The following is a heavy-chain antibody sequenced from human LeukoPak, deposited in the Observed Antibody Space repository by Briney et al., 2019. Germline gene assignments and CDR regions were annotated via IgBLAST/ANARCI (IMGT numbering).Heavy chain of an antibody. D-gene: IGHD4-17*01. CDR1: GYTFTSYD. J-gene: IGHJ4*02. CDR3: ARGSLTTVTRWGNEIDY. CDR2: MNPNSGNT. V-gene: IGHV1-8*03. Sequence: ASVKVSCKASGYTFTSYDINWVRQATGQGLEWMGWMNPNSGNTGYAQKSQGRVTITRNTSISTAYMELSSLRSEDTAVYYCARGSLTTVTRWGNEIDYWGQGTLVTVSS.